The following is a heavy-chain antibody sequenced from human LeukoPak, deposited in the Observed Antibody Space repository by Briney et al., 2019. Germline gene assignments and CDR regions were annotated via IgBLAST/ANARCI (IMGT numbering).Heavy chain of an antibody. CDR1: GFTFSSYA. V-gene: IGHV3-30*04. CDR2: ISYDGSNK. D-gene: IGHD3-10*01. Sequence: PGGSLRLSCAASGFTFSSYAMHWVRQAPGKGLEWVAVISYDGSNKYYADSVKGRFTISRDNSKNTLYLQMNSLRAEDTAVYYCAREFYGSGKYYFDYWGQGTLVTVSS. CDR3: AREFYGSGKYYFDY. J-gene: IGHJ4*02.